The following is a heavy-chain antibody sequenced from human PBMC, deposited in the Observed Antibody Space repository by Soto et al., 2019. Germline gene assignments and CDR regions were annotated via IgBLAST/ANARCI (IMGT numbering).Heavy chain of an antibody. CDR3: AKFRGPSYSYYSMDV. CDR2: ISGSGRNT. Sequence: EVQLLESGGGLVQPGGSLRLSCAASGFTFGSYAMNWLRQAPGRGLECVSFISGSGRNTYYADSVKGRFTVSRDNSKNTLYLQMNSLRAEDTALYYCAKFRGPSYSYYSMDVWGKGNTVTVSS. D-gene: IGHD3-16*01. V-gene: IGHV3-23*01. CDR1: GFTFGSYA. J-gene: IGHJ6*03.